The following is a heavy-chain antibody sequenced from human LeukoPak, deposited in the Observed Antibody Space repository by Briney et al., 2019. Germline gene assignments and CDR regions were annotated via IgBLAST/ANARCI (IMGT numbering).Heavy chain of an antibody. Sequence: SETLSLTCTVSGGSISGYYWSWIRQPPGKGLDWIGYIYYSGSTNYNPSLKSRVTISVDTSKNQFSLRLSSVTAADTAVYYCARGVSRGYTYGRYYMDVWGKGTTVTVSS. D-gene: IGHD5-18*01. V-gene: IGHV4-59*01. CDR2: IYYSGST. CDR1: GGSISGYY. CDR3: ARGVSRGYTYGRYYMDV. J-gene: IGHJ6*03.